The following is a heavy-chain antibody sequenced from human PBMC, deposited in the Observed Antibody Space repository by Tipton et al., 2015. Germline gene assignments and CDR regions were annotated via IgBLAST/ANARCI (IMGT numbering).Heavy chain of an antibody. V-gene: IGHV4-39*01. D-gene: IGHD3-3*01. CDR2: IYTTGST. CDR1: GGSISSSSSY. J-gene: IGHJ3*02. CDR3: ARHDFWSGYYEDAFHI. Sequence: TLSLTCTVSGGSISSSSSYWGWIRQPPGKGLEWIGTIYTTGSTYYNPSLKSRVTISVDTSKNQFSLKLSSVTAADTAVYYCARHDFWSGYYEDAFHIWGRGTMVTVSS.